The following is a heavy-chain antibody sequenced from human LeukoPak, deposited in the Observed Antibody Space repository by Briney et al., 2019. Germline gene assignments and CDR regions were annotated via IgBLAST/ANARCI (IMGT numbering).Heavy chain of an antibody. Sequence: GGSLRLSCAASGFTFSSYGMHWVRQAPGKGLEWVAVIWYDGSNKYYADSVKGRFTISRDNSKNTLYLQMNSLRAEDTAVYYCARARRDGYNSHYFDYWGQGTLVTVSS. CDR1: GFTFSSYG. J-gene: IGHJ4*02. V-gene: IGHV3-33*01. CDR2: IWYDGSNK. D-gene: IGHD5-24*01. CDR3: ARARRDGYNSHYFDY.